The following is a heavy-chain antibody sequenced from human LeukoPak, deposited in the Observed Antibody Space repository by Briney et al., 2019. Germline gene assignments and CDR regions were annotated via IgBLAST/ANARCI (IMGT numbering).Heavy chain of an antibody. CDR2: ISGYNGNT. CDR3: ARDCSGGSCHFDY. CDR1: GHTFTRYG. D-gene: IGHD2-15*01. V-gene: IGHV1-18*04. J-gene: IGHJ4*02. Sequence: ASVKVSCKTSGHTFTRYGISWVRQAPGQGLEWMGWISGYNGNTNYAQKFQGRVNMTTDTSPSTAYMELRSLRSDDTAVYYCARDCSGGSCHFDYWGQGTLVTVPS.